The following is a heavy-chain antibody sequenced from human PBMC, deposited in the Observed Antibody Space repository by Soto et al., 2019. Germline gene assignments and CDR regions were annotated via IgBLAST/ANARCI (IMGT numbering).Heavy chain of an antibody. CDR3: ARHRVAYYGSGDLAFDY. CDR1: GGSISSYY. Sequence: SETLSLTCTVSGGSISSYYWSWIRQPPGKGLEWIGYIYYSGSTNYNPSLKSRVTMSVDTSKNQFSLKLSSVTAADTAVYYCARHRVAYYGSGDLAFDYWGQGTLVTVSS. CDR2: IYYSGST. J-gene: IGHJ4*02. V-gene: IGHV4-59*08. D-gene: IGHD3-10*01.